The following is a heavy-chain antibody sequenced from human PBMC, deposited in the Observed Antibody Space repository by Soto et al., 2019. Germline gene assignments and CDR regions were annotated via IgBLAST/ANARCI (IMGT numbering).Heavy chain of an antibody. V-gene: IGHV1-3*01. CDR1: GYTFTSYA. CDR2: INAGHGNT. Sequence: QVQLVQSGAEVKKPGASVKVSCKASGYTFTSYAMHWVRQAPGQRLEWMGWINAGHGNTKYSQKSQGRVTITRETSARTAYMGLRSLGSEDTAVYYCARGPGGPDGPGYYGGQGTLVTVSS. CDR3: ARGPGGPDGPGYY. J-gene: IGHJ4*02. D-gene: IGHD2-15*01.